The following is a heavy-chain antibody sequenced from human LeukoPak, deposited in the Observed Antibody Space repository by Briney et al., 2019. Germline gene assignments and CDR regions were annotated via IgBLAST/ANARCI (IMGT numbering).Heavy chain of an antibody. CDR2: IRGSGYDT. CDR3: AKVAVAGYFDY. Sequence: PGGSLRLSCAASGFTVSSNYMTWVRQAPGKGLEWVSGIRGSGYDTYYADSVMGRFTISRDNSKNTLYLQMNSLRVEDTAVYYCAKVAVAGYFDYWGQGTLVTVSS. D-gene: IGHD6-19*01. J-gene: IGHJ4*02. V-gene: IGHV3-23*01. CDR1: GFTVSSNY.